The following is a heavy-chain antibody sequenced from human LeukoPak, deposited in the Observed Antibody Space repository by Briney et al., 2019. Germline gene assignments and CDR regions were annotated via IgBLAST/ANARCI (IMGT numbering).Heavy chain of an antibody. CDR2: INPNSGGT. V-gene: IGHV1-2*02. CDR3: ARLGSSGYYYFDY. Sequence: ASVKVFCKASGYTFTGYYMHWVRQAPGQGLEWMGWINPNSGGTNYAQKFQGRVTMTRDTSISTAYMELSRLRSDDTAVYYCARLGSSGYYYFDYWGQGTLVTVSS. J-gene: IGHJ4*02. CDR1: GYTFTGYY. D-gene: IGHD3-22*01.